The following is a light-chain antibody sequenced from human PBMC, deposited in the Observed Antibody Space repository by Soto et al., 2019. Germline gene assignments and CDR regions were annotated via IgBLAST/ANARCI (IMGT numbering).Light chain of an antibody. Sequence: EIVMTQSPATLSVSPGERVTLSCRTSQSVLRNLAWYQQKPGQAPGLLISDAATRATGVPARFSGSGSGTEFTLTISSLQSEDFAVYYCQQYNDWLGTFGPGTKVHLK. CDR2: DAA. V-gene: IGKV3-15*01. CDR3: QQYNDWLGT. CDR1: QSVLRN. J-gene: IGKJ3*01.